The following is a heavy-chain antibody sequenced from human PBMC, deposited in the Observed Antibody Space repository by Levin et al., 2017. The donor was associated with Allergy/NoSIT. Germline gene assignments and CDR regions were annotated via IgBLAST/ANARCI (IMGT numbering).Heavy chain of an antibody. D-gene: IGHD1-26*01. V-gene: IGHV3-33*01. J-gene: IGHJ6*02. CDR3: ARDSGSYYDNYYYGMDV. Sequence: LSLTCAASGFIFRTYGMHWVRQAPGRGLEWVAIIWYDGNKKYYADSVKGRFTISRDNSEDTLYLQMNSLRAEDTAVYYCARDSGSYYDNYYYGMDVWGQGTTVTVSS. CDR1: GFIFRTYG. CDR2: IWYDGNKK.